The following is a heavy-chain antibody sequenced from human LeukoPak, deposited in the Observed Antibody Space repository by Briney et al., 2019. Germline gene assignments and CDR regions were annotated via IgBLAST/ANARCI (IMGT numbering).Heavy chain of an antibody. CDR2: IYTSGST. D-gene: IGHD1-26*01. CDR3: ARDPVWVGGATASPSRWYFDL. Sequence: SQTLSLTCTVSGPSITSYYWSWIRQPAGKGLEWIGRIYTSGSTNYNPSLKSRVTMSVDTSNNQFSLKLSSVTAADTAVYYCARDPVWVGGATASPSRWYFDLWGRGTLVTVSS. V-gene: IGHV4-4*07. CDR1: GPSITSYY. J-gene: IGHJ2*01.